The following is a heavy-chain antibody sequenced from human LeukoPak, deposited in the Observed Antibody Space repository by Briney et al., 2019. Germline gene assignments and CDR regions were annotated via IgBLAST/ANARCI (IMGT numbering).Heavy chain of an antibody. V-gene: IGHV3-23*01. D-gene: IGHD6-13*01. J-gene: IGHJ2*01. CDR2: ISGSGGST. CDR3: AKEGYSSSWYERYFDL. Sequence: GGSLRLSCAASGLTFSSSAMSWVRQAPGKGLEWVSAISGSGGSTYYADSVKGRFTISRDNSKNTLYLQMNSLRAEDTAVYYCAKEGYSSSWYERYFDLWGRGTLVTVSS. CDR1: GLTFSSSA.